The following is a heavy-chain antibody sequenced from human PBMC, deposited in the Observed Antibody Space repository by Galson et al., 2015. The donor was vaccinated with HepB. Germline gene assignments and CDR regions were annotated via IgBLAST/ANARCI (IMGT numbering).Heavy chain of an antibody. J-gene: IGHJ4*02. V-gene: IGHV1-69*13. CDR1: GGTFSNYA. CDR2: IIPIFGTP. CDR3: ARFVPAGEKLVAVLSFDS. Sequence: SVKVSCKGSGGTFSNYAISWVRQAPGQGLEWMGGIIPIFGTPNYAQKFQGRVTITADESTSTAYMELSSLRSEDTAVYYCARFVPAGEKLVAVLSFDSWGQGTLVTVSS. D-gene: IGHD2-15*01.